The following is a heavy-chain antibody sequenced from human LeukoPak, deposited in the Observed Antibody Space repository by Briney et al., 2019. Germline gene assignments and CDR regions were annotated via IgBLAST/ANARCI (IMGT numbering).Heavy chain of an antibody. D-gene: IGHD3-3*01. CDR3: ARRATIFGVVIIVRAFDI. J-gene: IGHJ3*02. CDR1: GGSISSTSY. V-gene: IGHV4/OR15-8*01. Sequence: SETLSLTCIVSGGSISSTSYWGWIRQPPGKGLEWIGEINHSGSTNYNPSLKSRVTISVDTSKNQFSLKLSSVTAADTAVYYCARRATIFGVVIIVRAFDIWGQGTMVTVSS. CDR2: INHSGST.